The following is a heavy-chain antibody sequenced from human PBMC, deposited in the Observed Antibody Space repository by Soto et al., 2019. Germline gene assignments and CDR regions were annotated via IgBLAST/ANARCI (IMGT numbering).Heavy chain of an antibody. Sequence: EVQLVQSGGGSVQPGGSLRLSCAASGFTFTNYWMHWVHQVPGKGLVWVARIDGIGTGTSYSDSVRGRFTISRDNAENMLYLQMNSLRAEDTAVYYCTTVFEYWGRGTLVTVSS. J-gene: IGHJ4*02. CDR1: GFTFTNYW. CDR2: IDGIGTGT. V-gene: IGHV3-74*01. CDR3: TTVFEY.